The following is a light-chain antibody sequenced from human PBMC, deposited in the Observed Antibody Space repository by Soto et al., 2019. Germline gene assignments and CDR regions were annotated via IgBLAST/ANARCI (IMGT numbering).Light chain of an antibody. CDR2: WAS. CDR1: QSVLSSSDNKNY. Sequence: DFVMTQSPDSLAVSLGERATINCKSSQSVLSSSDNKNYLAWFQQKPGQPPKLLIYWASTRESGVPDRFSGSGSATDVTLTISSLQAEDVAVYYCQQYHSDPITFGQGTRLEIK. CDR3: QQYHSDPIT. J-gene: IGKJ5*01. V-gene: IGKV4-1*01.